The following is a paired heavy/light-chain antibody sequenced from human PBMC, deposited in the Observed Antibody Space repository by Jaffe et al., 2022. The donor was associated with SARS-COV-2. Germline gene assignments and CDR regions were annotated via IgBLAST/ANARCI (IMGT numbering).Heavy chain of an antibody. J-gene: IGHJ5*02. Sequence: EVLLVESGGGLVQPGGSLRLSCAASGFTFGSYSMNWVRQAPGKGLEWVSYISSSGTTIEYADSVKGRFAISRDNAKNSLYLQMNSLRDEDTAVYYCARGGFRWGRVPTRGGNNWIDPWGQGTLVTVSS. V-gene: IGHV3-48*02. D-gene: IGHD2-2*01. CDR3: ARGGFRWGRVPTRGGNNWIDP. CDR2: ISSSGTTI. CDR1: GFTFGSYS.
Light chain of an antibody. CDR3: QQYGSSPRT. CDR2: GAS. V-gene: IGKV3-20*01. CDR1: QSVDTSY. J-gene: IGKJ1*01. Sequence: EIVLTQSPGTLSLSPGEGATLSCRASQSVDTSYLAWYQQKPGQVPRLLIYGASSRATGIPDRFSGSGSGTDFTLTISRLEPEDFAVYYCQQYGSSPRTFGQGTKVEIK.